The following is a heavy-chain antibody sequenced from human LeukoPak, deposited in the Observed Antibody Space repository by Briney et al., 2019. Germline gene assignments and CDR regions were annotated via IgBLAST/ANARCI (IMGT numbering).Heavy chain of an antibody. CDR1: GYTLTELS. Sequence: GASVKVSCKVSGYTLTELSMHWVRQAPGKGLEWMGGFDPEDGETIYAQKFQGRVTMTEDTSTDTAYMELSSLRSEDTAVYYCARDGTGIAAAGKNWYFDLWGRGTLVTVSS. CDR2: FDPEDGET. D-gene: IGHD6-13*01. V-gene: IGHV1-24*01. CDR3: ARDGTGIAAAGKNWYFDL. J-gene: IGHJ2*01.